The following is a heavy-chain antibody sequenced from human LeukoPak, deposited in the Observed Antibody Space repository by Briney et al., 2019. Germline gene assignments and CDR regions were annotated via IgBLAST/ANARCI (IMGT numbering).Heavy chain of an antibody. J-gene: IGHJ5*02. CDR3: ARFVTDTALWFDP. V-gene: IGHV4-59*01. D-gene: IGHD5-18*01. CDR2: IYYSGST. Sequence: PSETLSLTCTVSGGSISSYYWSWIRQPPGKGLEWIGCIYYSGSTNYNPSLKSRVTISVDTSKNQFSLKLSSVTAADTAVYYCARFVTDTALWFDPWGQGTLVTVSS. CDR1: GGSISSYY.